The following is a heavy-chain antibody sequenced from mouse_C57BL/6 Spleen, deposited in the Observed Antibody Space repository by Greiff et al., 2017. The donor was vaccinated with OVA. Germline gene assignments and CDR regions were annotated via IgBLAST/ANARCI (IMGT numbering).Heavy chain of an antibody. Sequence: EVKLQESGTVLARPGASVKMSCKTSGYTFTSYWMHWVKQRPGQGLEWIGAIYPGNSDTSYNQKFKGKAKLTAVTSASTAYMELSSLTDEDAAVYYGTGITTVVAKNFDVWGTGTTVTVSS. J-gene: IGHJ1*03. CDR1: GYTFTSYW. D-gene: IGHD1-1*01. V-gene: IGHV1-5*01. CDR3: TGITTVVAKNFDV. CDR2: IYPGNSDT.